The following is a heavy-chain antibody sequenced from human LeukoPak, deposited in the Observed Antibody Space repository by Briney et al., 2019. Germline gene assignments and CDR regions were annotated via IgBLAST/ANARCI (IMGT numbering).Heavy chain of an antibody. CDR2: IDYSGST. V-gene: IGHV4-59*12. CDR1: GGSISSDY. J-gene: IGHJ3*02. D-gene: IGHD3-10*01. Sequence: SETLSLTCTVSGGSISSDYWSWIPQPPGKGLEWGGYIDYSGSTNYNPSLKSRVTISVDTSKNQFSLKPSSVTAADTAVYYCAKSNGYGLVDIWGQGTMVTVSS. CDR3: AKSNGYGLVDI.